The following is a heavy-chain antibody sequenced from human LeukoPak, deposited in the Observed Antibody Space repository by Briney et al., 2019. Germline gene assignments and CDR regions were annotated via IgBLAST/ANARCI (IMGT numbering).Heavy chain of an antibody. J-gene: IGHJ6*04. CDR3: AELGITMIGGV. CDR2: ISSSGSTI. V-gene: IGHV3-48*03. CDR1: GFTFSSYE. D-gene: IGHD3-10*02. Sequence: GGSLRLSCAASGFTFSSYEMNWVRQAPGKGLEWVSHISSSGSTIYYADSVEGRFTISRDDAKNSLYLQMNSLRAEDTAVYYCAELGITMIGGVWGKGTTVTISS.